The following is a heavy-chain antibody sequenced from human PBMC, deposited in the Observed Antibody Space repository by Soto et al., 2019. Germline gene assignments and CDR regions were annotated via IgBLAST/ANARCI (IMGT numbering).Heavy chain of an antibody. D-gene: IGHD3-10*01. CDR2: IYHSGST. CDR3: ARHNKYYYGSGSYYTFDY. V-gene: IGHV4-4*02. CDR1: GGSISSSNW. J-gene: IGHJ4*02. Sequence: SETLSLTCAVSGGSISSSNWWRWVRQPPGKGLEWIGEIYHSGSTNYNPSLRSRVTISVDTSKNQFSLKLSSVTAADTAVYSCARHNKYYYGSGSYYTFDYWGQGTLVTVSS.